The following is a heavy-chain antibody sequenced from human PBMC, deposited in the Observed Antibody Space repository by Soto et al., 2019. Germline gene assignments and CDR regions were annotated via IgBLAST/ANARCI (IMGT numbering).Heavy chain of an antibody. D-gene: IGHD3-10*01. Sequence: EEQLVESGGGLVQPGGSLRLSCAASGLTFSSHWMHCVRQAPGKGLVWVSRIKRDGSDTRYAGSVKGRFTISRDNAKSILYLQMNSLRAEDTAVYYCERDDGTGTYYTPSWGQGTLVTVSS. CDR2: IKRDGSDT. CDR1: GLTFSSHW. V-gene: IGHV3-74*01. J-gene: IGHJ5*02. CDR3: ERDDGTGTYYTPS.